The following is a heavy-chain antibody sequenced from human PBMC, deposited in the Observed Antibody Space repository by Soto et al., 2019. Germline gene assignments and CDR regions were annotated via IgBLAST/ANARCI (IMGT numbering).Heavy chain of an antibody. CDR1: GGSVSSGNDY. CDR3: ARVKRITIFGVVPRDTDYFDY. Sequence: QVQLQESGPGLVKPSETLSLTCTVSGGSVSSGNDYWSWIRQPPGMGLEWIGYIYHSGSTNYNPSLKSRVTISVDTSKNQFSLKLSSVTAADTAVYYCARVKRITIFGVVPRDTDYFDYWGQGTLVTVSS. CDR2: IYHSGST. V-gene: IGHV4-61*01. J-gene: IGHJ4*02. D-gene: IGHD3-3*01.